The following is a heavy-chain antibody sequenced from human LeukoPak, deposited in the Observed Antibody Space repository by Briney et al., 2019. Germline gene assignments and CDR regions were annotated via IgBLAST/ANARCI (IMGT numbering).Heavy chain of an antibody. CDR1: GFTFSSYG. CDR3: AKDHQSNLITFGGVIAAGY. J-gene: IGHJ4*02. D-gene: IGHD3-16*01. CDR2: ISGSGGST. V-gene: IGHV3-23*01. Sequence: GGTLRLSCAASGFTFSSYGMSWVRQAPGKGLEWVSAISGSGGSTYYADSVKGRFTISRDNSKNTLYLQMNSLRAEDTAVYYCAKDHQSNLITFGGVIAAGYWGQGTLVTVSS.